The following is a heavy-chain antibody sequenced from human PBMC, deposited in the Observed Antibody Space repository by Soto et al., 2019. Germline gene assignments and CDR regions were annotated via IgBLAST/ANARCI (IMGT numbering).Heavy chain of an antibody. CDR1: GYTFTSYA. CDR2: INAGNGNT. V-gene: IGHV1-3*01. Sequence: ASVKVSSRASGYTFTSYAMHWVRQAPGQKLERMRWINAGNGNTKYSQKFQGRVTITRDTSASTAYMELSSPRSEDTAEYYCASQGYGRSGYYYYYYCIGGCGQESTFAVSS. J-gene: IGHJ6*02. D-gene: IGHD3-22*01. CDR3: ASQGYGRSGYYYYYYCIGG.